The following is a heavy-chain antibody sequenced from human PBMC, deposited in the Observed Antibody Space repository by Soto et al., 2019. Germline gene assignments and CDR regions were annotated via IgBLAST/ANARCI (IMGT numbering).Heavy chain of an antibody. D-gene: IGHD3-22*01. J-gene: IGHJ1*01. Sequence: QVQLVESGGGVVQPGRSLRLSCAASGFTFSSYGMHWVRQAPGKGLEWVAVIWYDGSNKYYADSVKGRFTISRDNSKNTLYLQMNSLRAEDTAVYYCAREGGYYDSSGYSREYFQLWGQGTLVTVSA. CDR3: AREGGYYDSSGYSREYFQL. V-gene: IGHV3-33*01. CDR1: GFTFSSYG. CDR2: IWYDGSNK.